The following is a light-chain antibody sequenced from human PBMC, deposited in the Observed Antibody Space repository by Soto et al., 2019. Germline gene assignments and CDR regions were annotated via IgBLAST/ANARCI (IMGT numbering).Light chain of an antibody. V-gene: IGLV2-14*01. J-gene: IGLJ1*01. CDR1: SSDIGGYKY. CDR3: SSYRTGSPKL. Sequence: QSVLTQPASVSGSPGQSITISCTGTSSDIGGYKYVSWYQQYPGKAPKLMIYEVNYRPSGVSNRFSGSKSGNTASLTISGLQAEDEAHYYCSSYRTGSPKLFGIGTKVTV. CDR2: EVN.